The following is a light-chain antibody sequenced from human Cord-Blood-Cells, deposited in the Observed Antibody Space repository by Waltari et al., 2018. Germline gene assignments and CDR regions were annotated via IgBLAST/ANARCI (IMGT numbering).Light chain of an antibody. V-gene: IGLV2-14*01. CDR2: EVS. J-gene: IGLJ1*01. CDR3: SSYTSSSNYV. Sequence: QSALTQPASVSGSPGQSITISCPGTSSDVGGYNYVSWYQPHPGKATKLMIYEVSNRPSGVSNRFSGSKSGNTASLTISGLQAEDEADYYCSSYTSSSNYVFGTGTKVTVL. CDR1: SSDVGGYNY.